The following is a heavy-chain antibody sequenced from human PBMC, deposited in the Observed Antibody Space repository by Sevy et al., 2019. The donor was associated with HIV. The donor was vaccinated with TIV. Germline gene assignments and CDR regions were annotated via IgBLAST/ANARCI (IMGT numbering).Heavy chain of an antibody. CDR1: GYTFTGYY. CDR3: ARSYCGGDCYRNEYFQH. V-gene: IGHV1-2*02. D-gene: IGHD2-21*02. Sequence: ASVKVSRKASGYTFTGYYMHWVRQAPGQGLEWMGWINPNSGGTNYAQKFQGRVTMTRDTSISTAYMELSRLRSDDTAVYYCARSYCGGDCYRNEYFQHWGQGTLVTVSS. CDR2: INPNSGGT. J-gene: IGHJ1*01.